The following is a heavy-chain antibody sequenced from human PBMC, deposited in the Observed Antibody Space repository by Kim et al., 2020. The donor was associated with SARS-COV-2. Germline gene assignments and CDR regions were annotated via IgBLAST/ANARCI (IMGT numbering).Heavy chain of an antibody. V-gene: IGHV3-48*03. CDR3: ARGYSGWYLGYFDN. Sequence: ADPVRGRFTISRDNAKNSLYLQMNSLRAEDTAVYHCARGYSGWYLGYFDNWGQGTLVTVSS. D-gene: IGHD6-19*01. J-gene: IGHJ4*02.